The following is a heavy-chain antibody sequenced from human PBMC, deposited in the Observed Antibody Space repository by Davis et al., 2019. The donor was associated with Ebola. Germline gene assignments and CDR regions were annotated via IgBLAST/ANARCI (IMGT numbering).Heavy chain of an antibody. CDR2: ISAYSGHT. CDR1: GYTFTNYG. D-gene: IGHD3-22*01. CDR3: ARDLAGNYYDSSGYYMDAFDI. V-gene: IGHV1-18*01. J-gene: IGHJ3*02. Sequence: ASVKVSCKASGYTFTNYGISWVRQAPGQGLEWMGWISAYSGHTNYAQKLQGRVTMTTDTSTSKAYMEVRSLRSDDTAVYYCARDLAGNYYDSSGYYMDAFDIWGQGTMVTVSS.